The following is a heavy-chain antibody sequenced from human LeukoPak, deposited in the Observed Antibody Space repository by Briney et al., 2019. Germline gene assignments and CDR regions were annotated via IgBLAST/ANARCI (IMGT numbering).Heavy chain of an antibody. CDR1: GGSISSSNW. Sequence: PSETLSLTCAVSGGSISSSNWWSWVRQPPGKGLEWIGEIYHSGSTNYNPSLKSRVTISVDTSKNQFSLKLSSVTAADTAVYYCARDLPGDYYGSGSYAFDIWGQGTMVTVSS. D-gene: IGHD3-10*01. J-gene: IGHJ3*02. CDR3: ARDLPGDYYGSGSYAFDI. V-gene: IGHV4-4*02. CDR2: IYHSGST.